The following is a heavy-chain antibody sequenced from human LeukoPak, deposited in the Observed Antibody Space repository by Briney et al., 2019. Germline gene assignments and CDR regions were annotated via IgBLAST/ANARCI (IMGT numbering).Heavy chain of an antibody. V-gene: IGHV1-2*02. CDR2: INPNSGGT. D-gene: IGHD5-24*01. CDR1: GYTFTAYY. Sequence: SVKVSCKASGYTFTAYYIHWVRQAPGQGLEWNGWINPNSGGTNYAQKFQGRVTMTRDTSISAVYMELNRLRSDDTAVYYCARDGRDGYNLVHYWGQGTLVTVSS. J-gene: IGHJ4*02. CDR3: ARDGRDGYNLVHY.